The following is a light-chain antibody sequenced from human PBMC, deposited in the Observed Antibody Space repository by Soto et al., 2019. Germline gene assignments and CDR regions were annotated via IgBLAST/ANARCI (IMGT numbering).Light chain of an antibody. CDR3: QQYYSIPPT. J-gene: IGKJ4*01. CDR2: WAS. Sequence: DIVMRQSPDSLAVSLGERATINCKCSQSLLYSSNNKKYLTWYKHKPGQPPKLLSYWASTRKSGVPDRVSGSGSGTDFTLTISSLQAEDVEVYYCQQYYSIPPTFGGGTKVDIK. V-gene: IGKV4-1*01. CDR1: QSLLYSSNNKKY.